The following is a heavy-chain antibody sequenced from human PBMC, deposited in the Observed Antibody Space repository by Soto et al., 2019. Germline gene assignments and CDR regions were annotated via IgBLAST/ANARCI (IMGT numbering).Heavy chain of an antibody. CDR2: IHWDDDK. CDR1: GFSLSTSGVG. D-gene: IGHD3-22*01. J-gene: IGHJ4*02. V-gene: IGHV2-5*02. Sequence: GPTLVNPTQTLTLTCTFSGFSLSTSGVGVGWVRQPPGKALEWLALIHWDDDKRYSPSLKSRLTITKDTSKNQVVLTMTNMDPVDTATYYCAHTKKAYYDSSDFGSWGQGTLVTVSS. CDR3: AHTKKAYYDSSDFGS.